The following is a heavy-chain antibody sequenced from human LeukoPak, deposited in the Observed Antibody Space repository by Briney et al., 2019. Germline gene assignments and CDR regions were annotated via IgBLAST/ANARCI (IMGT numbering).Heavy chain of an antibody. D-gene: IGHD2-21*01. CDR2: ITRSSGAT. CDR1: GYTFTDYY. V-gene: IGHV1-2*02. Sequence: ASVKVSCKASGYTFTDYYIHWVRQAPQQGFEWMGWITRSSGATKFGQRFQGRVTLTRDTSISTFYMEMSNLRSDDAAVYCVSWAGGTSDVASFDYWGQGTLVTVSS. J-gene: IGHJ4*02. CDR3: SWAGGTSDVASFDY.